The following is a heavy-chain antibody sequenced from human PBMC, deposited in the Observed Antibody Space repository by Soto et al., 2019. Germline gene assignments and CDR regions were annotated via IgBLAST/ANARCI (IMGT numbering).Heavy chain of an antibody. V-gene: IGHV4-34*01. CDR1: GGSFSGYY. CDR2: INHSGST. Sequence: SETLSLTCAVYGGSFSGYYWSWIRQPPGKGLEWSGEINHSGSTNYNPSLKSRVTISVDTSKNQFSLKLSSVTAADTAVYYCARGPLSGRHWFDPWGQGTLVTVSS. D-gene: IGHD1-26*01. J-gene: IGHJ5*02. CDR3: ARGPLSGRHWFDP.